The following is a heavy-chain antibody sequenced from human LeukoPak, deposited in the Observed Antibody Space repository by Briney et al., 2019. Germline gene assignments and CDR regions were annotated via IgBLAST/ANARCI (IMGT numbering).Heavy chain of an antibody. CDR1: GFTFSSYW. D-gene: IGHD3-22*01. Sequence: GGSLRLSCAASGFTFSSYWMHWVRRAPGRGLVWVSFINGDGSTTTYADSVKGRFTISRDNAKNTLYLQMNNLRAEDTAVYYCVRRVGSGYYYFDYWGQGTLVTVSS. CDR2: INGDGSTT. V-gene: IGHV3-74*01. CDR3: VRRVGSGYYYFDY. J-gene: IGHJ4*02.